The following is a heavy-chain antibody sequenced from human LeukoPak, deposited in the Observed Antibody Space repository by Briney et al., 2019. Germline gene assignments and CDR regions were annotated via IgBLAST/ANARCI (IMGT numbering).Heavy chain of an antibody. V-gene: IGHV3-11*03. CDR3: ARRRYSLDAFDI. CDR1: GFSFSDYS. CDR2: RSSSSYT. Sequence: GGSLRLSCAASGFSFSDYSMSWIRQAPGKGLECISYRSSSSYTNYADSVKGRFTISRDNAKNSLYLQMNSLRAEDTAVYYCARRRYSLDAFDIWGQGTMVTVSS. J-gene: IGHJ3*02. D-gene: IGHD5-18*01.